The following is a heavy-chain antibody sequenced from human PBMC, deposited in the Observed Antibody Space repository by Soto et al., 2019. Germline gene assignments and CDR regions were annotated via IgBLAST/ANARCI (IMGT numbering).Heavy chain of an antibody. CDR2: FSGSGGGT. V-gene: IGHV3-23*01. CDR3: AKAKSGYSYDAFDI. Sequence: EVQLLESGGGLVQPGGSLRLSCAASGFIFRTYAMSWVRQAPGKGLEWVSAFSGSGGGTYYADSVEGRFTISRDNSNSLLFLQLNSLRAEDTALYYCAKAKSGYSYDAFDIWGQGTMGTDSS. CDR1: GFIFRTYA. D-gene: IGHD5-12*01. J-gene: IGHJ3*02.